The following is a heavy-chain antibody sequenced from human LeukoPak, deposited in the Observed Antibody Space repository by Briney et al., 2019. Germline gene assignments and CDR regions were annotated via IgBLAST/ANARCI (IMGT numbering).Heavy chain of an antibody. CDR1: GGSFSGYY. CDR2: INHSGST. D-gene: IGHD5-18*01. J-gene: IGHJ5*02. CDR3: ARFLVDTAMAAYNWFDP. V-gene: IGHV4-34*01. Sequence: SETLSLTCAVYGGSFSGYYWSWIRQPPGKGLEWIGEINHSGSTNYNPSPKSRVTISVDTSKNQFSLKLSSVTAADTAVYYCARFLVDTAMAAYNWFDPWGQGTLVTVSS.